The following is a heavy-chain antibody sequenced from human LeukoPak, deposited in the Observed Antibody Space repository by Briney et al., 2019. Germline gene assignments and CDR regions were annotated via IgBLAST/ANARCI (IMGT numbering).Heavy chain of an antibody. CDR3: AGPRLNYYGSGRDAFDI. Sequence: SETLSLTCTVSGGSISSGGYYWSWIRQHPGKGLEWIGYIYYSGSTYYNPSLKSQVTISVDTSKNQFSLKLSSVTAADTAVYYCAGPRLNYYGSGRDAFDIWGQGTMVTVSS. V-gene: IGHV4-31*01. D-gene: IGHD3-10*01. CDR1: GGSISSGGYY. CDR2: IYYSGST. J-gene: IGHJ3*02.